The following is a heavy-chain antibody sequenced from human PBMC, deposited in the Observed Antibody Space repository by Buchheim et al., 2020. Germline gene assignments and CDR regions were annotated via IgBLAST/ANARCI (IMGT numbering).Heavy chain of an antibody. J-gene: IGHJ2*01. CDR1: GGSISSGGYY. Sequence: QVQLQESGPGLVKPSQTLSLTCTVSGGSISSGGYYWNWIRLVPGKGLQWIGHTYNSGTTHYNPSLQGRVTISVDTSENQFSLKLSSVTAADTAVYYCARDQGGYVWYFDLWGRGSL. D-gene: IGHD5-12*01. V-gene: IGHV4-31*03. CDR2: TYNSGTT. CDR3: ARDQGGYVWYFDL.